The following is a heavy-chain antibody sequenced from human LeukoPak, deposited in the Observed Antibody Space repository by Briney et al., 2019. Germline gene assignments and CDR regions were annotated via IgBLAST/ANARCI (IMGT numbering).Heavy chain of an antibody. CDR3: ARGLGSGSYYLYYYGVDV. D-gene: IGHD3-10*01. V-gene: IGHV4-34*01. CDR2: INHSGST. J-gene: IGHJ6*02. Sequence: PSETLSLTCAVYGGSFSGYYWSWIRQPPGKGLEWIGEINHSGSTNYNPSLKSRVTISVDTSKNQFSLKLSSVTAADTAVYYCARGLGSGSYYLYYYGVDVWGQGTTVTVSS. CDR1: GGSFSGYY.